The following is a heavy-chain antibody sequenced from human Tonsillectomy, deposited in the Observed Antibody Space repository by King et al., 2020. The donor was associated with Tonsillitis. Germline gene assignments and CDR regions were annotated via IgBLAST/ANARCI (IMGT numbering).Heavy chain of an antibody. Sequence: VQLVQSGGGVVQPGRSLRLSCAASGFTFSSYGMHWVRQAPGKGLEWVAVTSYDGSNKYYADSVKGRFTISRDNSKNTLYLQMNSLRAEDTAVYYCAKDLGQVVVVPYGMDVWGQGTTVTVSS. CDR3: AKDLGQVVVVPYGMDV. CDR2: TSYDGSNK. CDR1: GFTFSSYG. D-gene: IGHD2-2*01. J-gene: IGHJ6*02. V-gene: IGHV3-30*18.